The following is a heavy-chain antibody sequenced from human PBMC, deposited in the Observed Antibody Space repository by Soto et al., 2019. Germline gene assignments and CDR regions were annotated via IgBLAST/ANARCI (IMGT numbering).Heavy chain of an antibody. CDR3: GKGGGRAAVGGVIVGGSFDY. CDR2: ISWNSGSI. V-gene: IGHV3-9*01. J-gene: IGHJ4*02. D-gene: IGHD3-16*02. Sequence: DVQLVESGGGLVQPGRSLRLSCAASGFTFDDYAMHWVRQAPGKGLEWVSGISWNSGSIGYADSVKGRFTISRDNAKNSLERQKNCVGGEDTALYSCGKGGGRAAVGGVIVGGSFDYWGQGTLVTVSS. CDR1: GFTFDDYA.